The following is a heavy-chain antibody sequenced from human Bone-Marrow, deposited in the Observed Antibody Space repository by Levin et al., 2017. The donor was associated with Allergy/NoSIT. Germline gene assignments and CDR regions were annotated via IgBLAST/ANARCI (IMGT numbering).Heavy chain of an antibody. D-gene: IGHD3/OR15-3a*01. CDR3: ARRDYNLVTGYSLNLLDS. CDR2: INPSGGTT. V-gene: IGHV1-46*01. Sequence: VASVKVSCKASGYTFTKFYIHWVRQAPGQGFEWMGIINPSGGTTTYAQSFQGRVTMTRDTSTSTVYLELSSLRSDDTAIYYCARRDYNLVTGYSLNLLDSWGQGTLVTVSS. J-gene: IGHJ4*02. CDR1: GYTFTKFY.